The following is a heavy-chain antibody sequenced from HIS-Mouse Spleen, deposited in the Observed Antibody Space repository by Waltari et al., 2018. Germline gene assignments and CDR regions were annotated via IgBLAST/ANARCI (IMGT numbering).Heavy chain of an antibody. CDR1: AFTFSNAW. Sequence: EVQLVESGGGLVKPGGSLRLSCAASAFTFSNAWMSWVRQAPGKGLEWVGRIKSKTDGGTTDYAAPVKGRFTISRDDSKNTLYLQMNSLKTEDTAVYYCTTDPNSGYPDYWGQGTLVTVSS. V-gene: IGHV3-15*01. J-gene: IGHJ4*02. CDR3: TTDPNSGYPDY. CDR2: IKSKTDGGTT. D-gene: IGHD5-12*01.